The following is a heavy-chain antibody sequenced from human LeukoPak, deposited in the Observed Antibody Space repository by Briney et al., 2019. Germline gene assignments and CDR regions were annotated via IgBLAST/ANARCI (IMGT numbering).Heavy chain of an antibody. CDR2: IYYSGST. D-gene: IGHD5-12*01. J-gene: IGHJ4*02. CDR1: GGSFSGHY. CDR3: ARQSAYDYTIDY. V-gene: IGHV4-59*08. Sequence: SETLSLTCTVSGGSFSGHYWTWIRHPPGKGLEWIGYIYYSGSTNYTPSLKSRVTISVDTSKNQFSLNLSSVTAADTAVYYCARQSAYDYTIDYWGQGTLVTVSS.